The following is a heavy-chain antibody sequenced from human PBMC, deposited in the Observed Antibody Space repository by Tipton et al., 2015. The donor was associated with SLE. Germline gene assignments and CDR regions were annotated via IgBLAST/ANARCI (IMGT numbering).Heavy chain of an antibody. D-gene: IGHD4-17*01. CDR3: ARHRGYGDDGAFDI. V-gene: IGHV4-59*08. J-gene: IGHJ3*02. CDR1: GGSISSHY. Sequence: TLSLTCTVSGGSISSHYWSWIRQPPGKGLEWIGYIYYGGSISYNPSLKSRVTISVDTSKNQFSLKLSSVTAADTAVYYCARHRGYGDDGAFDIWGQGTMVTVSS. CDR2: IYYGGSI.